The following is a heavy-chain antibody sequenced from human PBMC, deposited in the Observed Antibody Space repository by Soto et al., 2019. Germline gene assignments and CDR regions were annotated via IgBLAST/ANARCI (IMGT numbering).Heavy chain of an antibody. V-gene: IGHV4-4*07. CDR3: ARRSSDNWFDP. J-gene: IGHJ5*02. CDR1: RGYVNTFH. Sequence: PSETLSLTCTVSRGYVNTFHWSWVRQPAGKGLEWIGRIFPNGNTDYSPSLKSRVTLSVDTSKNQISLKLSSVTAADTAVYYCARRSSDNWFDPWGQGTQVTVSS. CDR2: IFPNGNT. D-gene: IGHD3-10*01.